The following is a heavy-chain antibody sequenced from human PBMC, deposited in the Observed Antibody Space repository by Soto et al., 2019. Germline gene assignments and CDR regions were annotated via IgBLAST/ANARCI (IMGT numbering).Heavy chain of an antibody. CDR3: AKDRATVEMATILYYYYYGMDV. D-gene: IGHD5-12*01. CDR1: GFTFSSYA. CDR2: ISGSGGST. Sequence: EVQLLESGGGLVQPGGSLRLSCAASGFTFSSYAMSWVRQAPGKGLEWVSAISGSGGSTYYADSVKGRFTISRDNSKNTLYLQMNSLRAEDTAVYYCAKDRATVEMATILYYYYYGMDVWGQGTTVTVSS. V-gene: IGHV3-23*01. J-gene: IGHJ6*02.